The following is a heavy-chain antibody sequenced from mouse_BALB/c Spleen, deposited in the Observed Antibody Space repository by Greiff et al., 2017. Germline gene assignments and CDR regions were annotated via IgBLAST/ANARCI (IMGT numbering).Heavy chain of an antibody. V-gene: IGHV1S127*01. CDR2: IDPSDSYT. CDR1: GYTFTSYW. J-gene: IGHJ1*01. CDR3: IRLGTVGPHGYFDV. Sequence: QVQLQQPGAELVKPGASVKMSCKASGYTFTSYWMHWVKQRPGQGLEWIGTIDPSDSYTSYNQKFKGKATLTVDTSSSTAYMQLSSLTSEDSAVYYCIRLGTVGPHGYFDVWGAGTTVTVSA. D-gene: IGHD1-1*01.